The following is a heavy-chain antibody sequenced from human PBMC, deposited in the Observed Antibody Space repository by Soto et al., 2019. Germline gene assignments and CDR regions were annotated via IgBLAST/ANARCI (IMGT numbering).Heavy chain of an antibody. CDR3: ARAYYDRSGYAVDP. D-gene: IGHD3-22*01. CDR1: CGSISNDY. J-gene: IGHJ5*02. V-gene: IGHV4-4*09. CDR2: IYTGGSS. Sequence: TSETPSLTCRVFCGSISNDYLTWIRQPPGKGLEWIGYIYTGGSSNYNPSLKSRVTISVDTSNNQFSLKLSSVTAADTAVYYCARAYYDRSGYAVDPWGQGTLVTVSS.